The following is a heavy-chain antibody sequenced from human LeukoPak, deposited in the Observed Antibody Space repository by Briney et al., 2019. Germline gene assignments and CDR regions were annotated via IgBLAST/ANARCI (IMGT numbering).Heavy chain of an antibody. CDR3: AKRGYDSSDYYGYFDY. Sequence: GGSLRLSCAASGFTFSTYAMSWVRQAPGKGLEWVSVISGSGGSTYYADSVKGRFTISRDNSKNTLYLQMNSLRVEDTAVYYCAKRGYDSSDYYGYFDYWGQGTLVTVSS. CDR2: ISGSGGST. CDR1: GFTFSTYA. D-gene: IGHD3-22*01. V-gene: IGHV3-23*01. J-gene: IGHJ4*02.